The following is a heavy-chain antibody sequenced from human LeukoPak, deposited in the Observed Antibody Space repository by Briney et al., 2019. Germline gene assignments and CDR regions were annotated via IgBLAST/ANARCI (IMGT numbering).Heavy chain of an antibody. V-gene: IGHV4-59*08. J-gene: IGHJ4*02. CDR1: GGSISSYY. CDR3: ARADWGRRHFDY. D-gene: IGHD7-27*01. Sequence: SETLSLTCTVSGGSISSYYWSWIRQPPGKGLEWIGYIYYSGSTNYNPSLKSRVTLSVDTSKNQFSLKLSSVTAADTAVYYCARADWGRRHFDYWGQGTLVTVSS. CDR2: IYYSGST.